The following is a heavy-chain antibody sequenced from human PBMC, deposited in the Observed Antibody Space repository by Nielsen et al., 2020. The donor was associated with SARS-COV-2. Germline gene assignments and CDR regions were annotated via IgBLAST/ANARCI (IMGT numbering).Heavy chain of an antibody. CDR1: GFTFDDYA. V-gene: IGHV3-9*01. CDR3: ATGSAVAAIGWFDP. Sequence: SLKISCAASGFTFDDYAMHWVRQAPGKGLEWVSGISWNSGSIGYADSVKGRFTISRDNAKNSLYLQMNSLRAEDTAVYYCATGSAVAAIGWFDPWGQGTLVTVSS. D-gene: IGHD2-15*01. CDR2: ISWNSGSI. J-gene: IGHJ5*02.